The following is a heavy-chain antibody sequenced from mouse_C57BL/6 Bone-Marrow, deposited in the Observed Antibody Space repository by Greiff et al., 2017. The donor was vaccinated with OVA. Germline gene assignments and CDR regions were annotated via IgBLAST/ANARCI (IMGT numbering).Heavy chain of an antibody. CDR1: GFTFSSYA. Sequence: EVKLMESGGGLVKPGGSLKLSCAASGFTFSSYAMSWVRQTPEKRLEWVATISDGGSYTYYPDNVKGRFTISRDNAKNNLYLQMSHLKSEDTAMYYCARDYYGSSHYYYAMDYWGQGTSVTVSS. CDR2: ISDGGSYT. V-gene: IGHV5-4*01. D-gene: IGHD1-1*01. CDR3: ARDYYGSSHYYYAMDY. J-gene: IGHJ4*01.